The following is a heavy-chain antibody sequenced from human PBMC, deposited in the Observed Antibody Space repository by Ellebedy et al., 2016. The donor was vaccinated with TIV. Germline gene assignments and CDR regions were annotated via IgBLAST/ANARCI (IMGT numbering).Heavy chain of an antibody. V-gene: IGHV4-39*07. Sequence: MPSETLSLTCTVSGGSITSSYYWGWIRQAPGQGLEWITSTYYIGSTYYNPSLKSRVTISVDTSKNQFSLRLSSVTAADTAMYYCAGLYCSSTNCHNWFDPWGQGTLVTVSS. CDR3: AGLYCSSTNCHNWFDP. D-gene: IGHD2-2*01. J-gene: IGHJ5*02. CDR2: TYYIGST. CDR1: GGSITSSYY.